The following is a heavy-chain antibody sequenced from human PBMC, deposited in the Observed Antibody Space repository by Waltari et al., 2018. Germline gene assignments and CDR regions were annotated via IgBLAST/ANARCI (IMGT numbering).Heavy chain of an antibody. CDR2: IYTSGST. Sequence: QVQLQESGPGLVKPSQTLSLTCTVSGGSISRGSYYWSWIRQPAGKGLEWIGRIYTSGSTNYNPSLKSRVTISVDTSKNQFSLKLSSVTAADTAVYYCARELGEIVVVPAAMDAFDIWGQGTMVTVSS. CDR3: ARELGEIVVVPAAMDAFDI. J-gene: IGHJ3*02. D-gene: IGHD2-2*01. CDR1: GGSISRGSYY. V-gene: IGHV4-61*02.